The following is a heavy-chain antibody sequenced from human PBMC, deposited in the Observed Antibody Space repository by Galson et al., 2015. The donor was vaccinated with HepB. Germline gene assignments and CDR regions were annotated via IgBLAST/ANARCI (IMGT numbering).Heavy chain of an antibody. CDR1: GFTFSGYS. CDR3: ARSSYWYFDL. CDR2: ISSSSTYI. J-gene: IGHJ2*01. V-gene: IGHV3-21*01. Sequence: SLRLSCAASGFTFSGYSMNWVRQAPGKGLEWVSSISSSSTYIYYADSVKGRFTISRDNAKNSLYLQMNSLRAEDTALYYCARSSYWYFDLWGRGTLVTVSS.